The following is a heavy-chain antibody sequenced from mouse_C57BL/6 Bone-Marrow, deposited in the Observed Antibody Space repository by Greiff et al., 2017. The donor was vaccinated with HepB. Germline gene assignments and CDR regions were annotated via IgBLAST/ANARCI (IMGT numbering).Heavy chain of an antibody. V-gene: IGHV1-47*01. J-gene: IGHJ1*03. Sequence: QVQLKESGAELVKPGASVKMSCKASGYTFTTYPIEWMKQNHGKSLEWIGNFHPYNDDTKYNEKFKGKATLTVEKSSSTVYLELSRLTSDDSAVYYCERRPGPYWYFDVWGTGTTVTVSS. CDR3: ERRPGPYWYFDV. CDR2: FHPYNDDT. CDR1: GYTFTTYP.